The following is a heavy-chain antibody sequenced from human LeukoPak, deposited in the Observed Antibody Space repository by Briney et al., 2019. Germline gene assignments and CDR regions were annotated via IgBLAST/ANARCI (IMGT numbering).Heavy chain of an antibody. CDR3: ARAYYYASSAFDI. J-gene: IGHJ3*02. Sequence: KPSETLSLTCTVSGASISNYYWSWIRQFPGKGLEWIGYIYYSGSTNYNPSLKSRVTISVDTSKNQFSLKLSSVTAADTAVYYCARAYYYASSAFDIWGQGTMVTVSS. CDR2: IYYSGST. CDR1: GASISNYY. V-gene: IGHV4-59*08. D-gene: IGHD3-22*01.